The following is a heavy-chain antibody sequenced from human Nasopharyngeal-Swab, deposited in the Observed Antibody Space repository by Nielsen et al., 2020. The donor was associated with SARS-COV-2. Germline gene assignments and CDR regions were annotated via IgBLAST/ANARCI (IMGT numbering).Heavy chain of an antibody. CDR1: GGTFSSYA. V-gene: IGHV1-69*13. CDR2: IIPIFGTA. CDR3: VRGFIQLLHPYYYYYMDV. J-gene: IGHJ6*03. Sequence: SVKVSCKASGGTFSSYAISWVRQAPGQGLEWMGGIIPIFGTANYAQKFQGRVTITADESTSTAYMELSSLRSEDTAVYYCVRGFIQLLHPYYYYYMDVWGKGTTVTVSS. D-gene: IGHD2-2*01.